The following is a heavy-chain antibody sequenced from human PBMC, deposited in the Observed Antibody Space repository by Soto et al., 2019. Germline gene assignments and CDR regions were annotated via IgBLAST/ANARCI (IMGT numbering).Heavy chain of an antibody. V-gene: IGHV3-13*01. CDR1: GFTFSSYD. CDR3: ARVGIAAAGKGYFDL. Sequence: GGSLRLSCAASGFTFSSYDMHWVRQATGKGLEWVSAIGTAGDTYYPGSVKGRFTISRENAKNSLYLQMNSLRAGDTAVYYCARVGIAAAGKGYFDLWGRGTLVTVSS. J-gene: IGHJ2*01. CDR2: IGTAGDT. D-gene: IGHD6-13*01.